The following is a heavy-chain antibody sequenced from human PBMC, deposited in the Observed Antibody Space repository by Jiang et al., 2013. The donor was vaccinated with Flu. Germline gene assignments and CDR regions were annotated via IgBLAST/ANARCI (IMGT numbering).Heavy chain of an antibody. CDR3: AKSAGTNTGHFDY. D-gene: IGHD1-26*01. J-gene: IGHJ4*02. CDR2: IYWDNNR. V-gene: IGHV2-5*02. CDR1: GFSLSTAEVG. Sequence: TLTLTCTFSGFSLSTAEVGVGWIRQSPGKALEWLALIYWDNNRRYNPSLNNRLTITKDTSKDQVVLTVRNMDPVDTATYYCAKSAGTNTGHFDYWGQGMLVTVSS.